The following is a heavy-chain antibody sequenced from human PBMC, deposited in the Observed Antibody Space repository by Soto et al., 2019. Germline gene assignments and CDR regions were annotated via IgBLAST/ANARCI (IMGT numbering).Heavy chain of an antibody. D-gene: IGHD1-1*01. CDR2: ISGSGGTA. V-gene: IGHV3-23*01. CDR1: GFTFSSYA. Sequence: EVQLLESGGGSVQPGGSLRLSCAASGFTFSSYAMHWVRRPPGKGLEWVSSISGSGGTAYYADSVKGRFSISRDSLVNTLSLQMNSLRAEDTAVYYCAKGRGKNWNFDYWGQGTLVKVSP. J-gene: IGHJ4*02. CDR3: AKGRGKNWNFDY.